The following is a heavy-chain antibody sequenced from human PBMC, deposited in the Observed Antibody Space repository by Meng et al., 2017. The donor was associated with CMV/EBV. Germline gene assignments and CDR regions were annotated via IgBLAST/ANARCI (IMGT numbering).Heavy chain of an antibody. V-gene: IGHV3-7*01. CDR2: IKPDGSEK. Sequence: GESLKISCAASGFSFSSYWMSWVRQAPGKGMEWVDNIKPDGSEKYSVDSVKGRFTVSRDNAKNSLNLQMNSLRAEDTAVYYCARDLYCSSISCYTGDYFDYWGRGTLVTVSS. CDR1: GFSFSSYW. CDR3: ARDLYCSSISCYTGDYFDY. J-gene: IGHJ4*02. D-gene: IGHD2-2*01.